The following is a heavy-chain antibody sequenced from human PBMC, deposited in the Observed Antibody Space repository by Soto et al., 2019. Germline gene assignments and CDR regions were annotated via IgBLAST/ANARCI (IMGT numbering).Heavy chain of an antibody. J-gene: IGHJ6*02. CDR3: ARETNTHYYYYGMDV. CDR1: GYTFSTYA. CDR2: INAGNGNT. Sequence: GASVKVSCKASGYTFSTYAMHWVRQAPGQRLEWMGWINAGNGNTRYSQKFPGRVTITRDTSASTAYMELSSLRSEDTAVYYCARETNTHYYYYGMDVWGQGTTVTVSS. V-gene: IGHV1-3*01.